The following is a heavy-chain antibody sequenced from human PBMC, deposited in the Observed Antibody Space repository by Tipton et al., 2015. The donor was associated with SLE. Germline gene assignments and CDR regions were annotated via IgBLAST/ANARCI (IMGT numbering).Heavy chain of an antibody. V-gene: IGHV3-7*03. CDR2: IGPDGKTV. J-gene: IGHJ4*02. CDR1: GLTFSSLW. CDR3: ANQPAYSSSPRY. D-gene: IGHD6-6*01. Sequence: SLRLSCAASGLTFSSLWMTWVRQAPGKGLEWVANIGPDGKTVYYADSLKGRFTISRDNSKNTLYLQMNSLRAEDTAVYYCANQPAYSSSPRYWGQGTLVTVSS.